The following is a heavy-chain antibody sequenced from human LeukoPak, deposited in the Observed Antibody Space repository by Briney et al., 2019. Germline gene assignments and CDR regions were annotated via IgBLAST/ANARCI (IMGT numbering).Heavy chain of an antibody. CDR2: INSDESTS. CDR3: ARETPEYD. J-gene: IGHJ4*02. D-gene: IGHD1-14*01. Sequence: PGGSLRLSCAASGFTFSSYWMHWVRQAPGKGLVWVSHINSDESTSTYADSVKGRFTVSRDNAKNSLYLQMNSLRDEDTAVYYCARETPEYDWGQGTLVTVSS. V-gene: IGHV3-74*01. CDR1: GFTFSSYW.